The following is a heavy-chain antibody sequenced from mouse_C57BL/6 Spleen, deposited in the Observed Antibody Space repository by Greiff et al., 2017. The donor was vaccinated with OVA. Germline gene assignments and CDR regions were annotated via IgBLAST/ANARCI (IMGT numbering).Heavy chain of an antibody. CDR1: GYSFTDYN. V-gene: IGHV1-39*01. CDR2: INPNYGTT. Sequence: VQLQQSGPELVKPGASVKISCKASGYSFTDYNMNWVKQSNGKSLEWIGVINPNYGTTSYNQKFKGKATLTVDQSSSTAYMQLNSLTSEDAAVYDCARYYGSRDRAWFAYWGQGTLVTVSA. D-gene: IGHD1-1*01. J-gene: IGHJ3*01. CDR3: ARYYGSRDRAWFAY.